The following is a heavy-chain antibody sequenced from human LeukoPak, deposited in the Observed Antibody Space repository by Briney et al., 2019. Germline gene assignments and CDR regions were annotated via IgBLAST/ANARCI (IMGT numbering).Heavy chain of an antibody. Sequence: SETLSLTCTVSGGSISSYYWSWIRQPPGKGLEWIGYMYYSGSTDYNPSLKSRVTISVDTSKNQFSLNLSSVTAADTAVYYCARLGHCSKTSCYPDYYYYYMDVWGKGTTVTVSS. CDR3: ARLGHCSKTSCYPDYYYYYMDV. CDR2: MYYSGST. J-gene: IGHJ6*03. V-gene: IGHV4-59*01. CDR1: GGSISSYY. D-gene: IGHD2-2*01.